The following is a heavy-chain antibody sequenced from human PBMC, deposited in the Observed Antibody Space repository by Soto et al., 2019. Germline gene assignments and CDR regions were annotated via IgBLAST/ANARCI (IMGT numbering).Heavy chain of an antibody. CDR1: GGSIRDYY. CDR3: AAHSGSTYGPLDY. Sequence: PXXTLSLACTVSGGSIRDYYWCWIRQSPGKGLEWIGEIYHSGSTNYNPSLKSRVTISVDKWKNQFSLQLRSMTAADTAVYYCAAHSGSTYGPLDYWGQGTQVTVSS. J-gene: IGHJ4*02. CDR2: IYHSGST. V-gene: IGHV4-34*01. D-gene: IGHD3-10*01.